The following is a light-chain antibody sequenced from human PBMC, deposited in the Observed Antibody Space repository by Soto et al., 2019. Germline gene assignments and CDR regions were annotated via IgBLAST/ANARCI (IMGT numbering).Light chain of an antibody. V-gene: IGKV3-11*01. CDR1: QSVSTS. Sequence: EIVLTQSPATLSLSTGDTATLSCRASQSVSTSVAWYQLKPGQSPRLFIYHESKRATGTPARFSGSGSGTEFTLPISSLEPDDFAVYYCQHRSNWPPSSFGQGTKLEIK. CDR2: HES. J-gene: IGKJ2*03. CDR3: QHRSNWPPSS.